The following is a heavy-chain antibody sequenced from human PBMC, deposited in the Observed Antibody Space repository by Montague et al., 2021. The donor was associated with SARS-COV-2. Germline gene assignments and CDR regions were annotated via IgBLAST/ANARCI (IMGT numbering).Heavy chain of an antibody. V-gene: IGHV6-1*01. CDR3: ARTSDSSDY. CDR1: GDSDSINNLT. J-gene: IGHJ4*02. CDR2: THYRSKRYN. D-gene: IGHD4-11*01. Sequence: CAISGDSDSINNLTCNWNKHSPSIRPQQQGMTHYRSKRYNDYAVSVKSRITINPDTSKHQISLQLNSVTPEDTAVYYCARTSDSSDYWGQGTLVTVSS.